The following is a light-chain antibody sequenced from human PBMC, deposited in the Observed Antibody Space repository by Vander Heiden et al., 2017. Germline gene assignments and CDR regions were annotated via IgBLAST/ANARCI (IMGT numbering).Light chain of an antibody. CDR1: QSPLHSNANNS. J-gene: IGKJ1*01. Sequence: DTVMTQSPPSLSVTPGEPASTSRRPRQSPLHSNANNSWYWFLQKRRQSPQLLIYLGANRASGVPDRFSGSVSGTDFTLKISRVEAEDVGVYYCMQALEITWTFGQGTKVEI. CDR2: LGA. V-gene: IGKV2-28*01. CDR3: MQALEITWT.